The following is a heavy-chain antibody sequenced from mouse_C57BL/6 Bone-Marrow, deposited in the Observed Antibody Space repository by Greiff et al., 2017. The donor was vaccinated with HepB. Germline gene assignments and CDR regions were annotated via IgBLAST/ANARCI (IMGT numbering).Heavy chain of an antibody. Sequence: VQLQQSGAELVRPGTSVKMSCKASGYTFTNYWIGWAKQRPGHGLEWIGDIYPGGGYTNYNEKFKGKDTLTADKSSSTAYMQFSSLTSEDSAIYYCARVGYGAMDYWGQGTSVTVSS. CDR3: ARVGYGAMDY. CDR2: IYPGGGYT. V-gene: IGHV1-63*01. CDR1: GYTFTNYW. J-gene: IGHJ4*01. D-gene: IGHD1-1*02.